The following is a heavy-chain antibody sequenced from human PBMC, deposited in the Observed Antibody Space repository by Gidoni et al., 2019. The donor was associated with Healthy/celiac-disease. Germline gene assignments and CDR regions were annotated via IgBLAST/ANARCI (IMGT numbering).Heavy chain of an antibody. J-gene: IGHJ5*02. Sequence: QVQLVQSGAEVPKAWSSVKVCCKASGVTLSNYSISWVRQAPGQGLEWIGGIIPIFGTANYAQKFQGIVTITAYESTSTAYMELTSLRSEDTAVYYCASASEASGYNWFDPWGQGTLVTVSS. V-gene: IGHV1-69*01. CDR3: ASASEASGYNWFDP. CDR1: GVTLSNYS. CDR2: IIPIFGTA. D-gene: IGHD6-25*01.